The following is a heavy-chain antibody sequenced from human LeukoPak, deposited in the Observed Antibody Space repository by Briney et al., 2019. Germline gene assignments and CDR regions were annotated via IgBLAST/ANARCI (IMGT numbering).Heavy chain of an antibody. CDR3: AKRALYGSGTYYFDC. V-gene: IGHV3-23*01. CDR1: GFTFSTYG. J-gene: IGHJ4*02. CDR2: IGISSDST. D-gene: IGHD3-10*01. Sequence: GGSLRLSCAASGFTFSTYGMTWVRQAPGKGLEWVPDIGISSDSTYYADSVKGRFTISRDNSKNTLYLQMNSLRAEDTAVYYCAKRALYGSGTYYFDCWGQGTLVTVSS.